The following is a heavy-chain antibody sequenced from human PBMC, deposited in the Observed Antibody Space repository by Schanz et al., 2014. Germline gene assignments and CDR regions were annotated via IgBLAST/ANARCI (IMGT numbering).Heavy chain of an antibody. V-gene: IGHV3-21*01. Sequence: EVQLVESGGGLVKPGGSLRLSCAASGFTFSSYSMNWVRQAPGKGLEWVSSISSSGSYIHYADSVKGRFTISRDNAKNTLYLQMNSLRAEDTAVYYCARDSRPKYDFLTAYYSIDYWGQGTLVTVSS. CDR1: GFTFSSYS. CDR2: ISSSGSYI. CDR3: ARDSRPKYDFLTAYYSIDY. D-gene: IGHD3-9*01. J-gene: IGHJ4*02.